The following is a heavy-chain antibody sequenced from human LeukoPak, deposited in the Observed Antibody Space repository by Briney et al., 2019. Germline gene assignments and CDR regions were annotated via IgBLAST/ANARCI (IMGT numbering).Heavy chain of an antibody. Sequence: GRSLRLSCAASGFTFSSYAMHWVRQAPGKGLEWVAVISYDGSNKYYADSVKGRFTISRDNSKNTLYLQMNSLRAEDTAVYYCARELERTGAFDIWGQGTMVTVSS. V-gene: IGHV3-30*01. J-gene: IGHJ3*02. D-gene: IGHD1-1*01. CDR3: ARELERTGAFDI. CDR1: GFTFSSYA. CDR2: ISYDGSNK.